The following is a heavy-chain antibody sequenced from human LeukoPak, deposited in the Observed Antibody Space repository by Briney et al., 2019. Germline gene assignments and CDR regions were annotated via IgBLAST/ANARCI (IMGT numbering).Heavy chain of an antibody. CDR3: AKGPYSSSWYGYYYYYGMDV. CDR2: IKQDGSEK. V-gene: IGHV3-7*01. CDR1: GFTFSSYW. Sequence: GGSLRLSCAASGFTFSSYWMSWVRQAPGKGLEWVANIKQDGSEKYYVDSVKGRFTISRDNAKNSLYLQMNSLRAEDTAVYYCAKGPYSSSWYGYYYYYGMDVWGQGTTVTVSS. D-gene: IGHD6-13*01. J-gene: IGHJ6*02.